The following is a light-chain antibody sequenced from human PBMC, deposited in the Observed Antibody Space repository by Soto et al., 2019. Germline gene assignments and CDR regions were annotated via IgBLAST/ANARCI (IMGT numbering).Light chain of an antibody. V-gene: IGKV3-20*01. CDR2: GAS. Sequence: EIVLTQSPGTLSLSPGERATLSCRASQSVRASYFAWYQHKPGQAPRLLIYGASSRATGIPDRFSGSGSGTEFTLTISRLEPEDFAVYYCQQYGLSPYTFGQGTKLEI. CDR1: QSVRASY. CDR3: QQYGLSPYT. J-gene: IGKJ2*01.